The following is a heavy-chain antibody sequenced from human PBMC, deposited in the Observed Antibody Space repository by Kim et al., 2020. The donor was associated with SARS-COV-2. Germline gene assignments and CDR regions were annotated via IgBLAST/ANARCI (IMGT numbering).Heavy chain of an antibody. D-gene: IGHD2-8*01. CDR1: GYSFTSYW. CDR2: IDPSDSYT. Sequence: GESLKISCKGSGYSFTSYWISWVRQMPGKGLEWMGRIDPSDSYTNYSPSFQGHVTISADKSISTAYLQWSSLKASDTAMYYCARMGIYCTKGVCYNYYYYYGMDVWGQGTTVTVSS. CDR3: ARMGIYCTKGVCYNYYYYYGMDV. J-gene: IGHJ6*02. V-gene: IGHV5-10-1*01.